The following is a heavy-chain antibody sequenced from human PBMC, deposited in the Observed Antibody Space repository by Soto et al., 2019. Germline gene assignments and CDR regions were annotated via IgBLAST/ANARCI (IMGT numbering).Heavy chain of an antibody. CDR1: SGSIISSNW. CDR3: GRLEGLATISYYFDY. CDR2: IYHSGST. Sequence: PSETLSLTCAVSSGSIISSNWWCWVRQPPGKGLEWIGEIYHSGSTNYNPSLESRVTISVDKSKNQFSLKLMSLSAADTAVYYCGRLEGLATISYYFDYWGQGALVTVSS. J-gene: IGHJ4*02. D-gene: IGHD3-9*01. V-gene: IGHV4-4*02.